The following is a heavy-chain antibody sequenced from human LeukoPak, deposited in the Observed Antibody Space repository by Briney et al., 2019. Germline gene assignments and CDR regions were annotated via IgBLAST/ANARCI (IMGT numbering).Heavy chain of an antibody. CDR1: GYTFTGYY. CDR2: INPNSGGT. D-gene: IGHD3-22*01. CDR3: ARPEGYDSSGYLNY. Sequence: ASVKVSCKASGYTFTGYYMHWVRQAPGQGLEWMGWINPNSGGTNYAQKFQGRVTMTRDTSISTAYMELSRLRSDDTAVYYCARPEGYDSSGYLNYWGQGTLVTVSS. J-gene: IGHJ4*02. V-gene: IGHV1-2*02.